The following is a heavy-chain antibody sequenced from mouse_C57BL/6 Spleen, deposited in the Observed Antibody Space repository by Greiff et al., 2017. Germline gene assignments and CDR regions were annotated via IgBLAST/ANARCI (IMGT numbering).Heavy chain of an antibody. CDR1: GYTFTTYW. J-gene: IGHJ1*03. V-gene: IGHV1-7*01. CDR3: ARSNYDYDRGYFDV. CDR2: INPSSGYT. Sequence: QVQLQQSGAELAKPGASVKLSCKASGYTFTTYWMHWVNQRPGQGLEWIGYINPSSGYTKNNQKVKDKATLTADKSSSTAYMQLSSLTYEDSAVYYCARSNYDYDRGYFDVWGTGTTVTVSS. D-gene: IGHD2-4*01.